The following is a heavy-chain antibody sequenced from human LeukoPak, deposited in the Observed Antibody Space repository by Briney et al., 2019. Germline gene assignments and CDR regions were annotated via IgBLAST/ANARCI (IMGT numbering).Heavy chain of an antibody. J-gene: IGHJ4*02. D-gene: IGHD6-19*01. V-gene: IGHV3-21*01. Sequence: GSLRLSCAASGFTFSSYSMNWVRQAPGKGLEWVSSISSSSSYIYYADSVKGRFTISRDNAKNSLYLQMNSLRAEDTAVYYCARDPKGGWSHCDYWGQGTLVTVSS. CDR2: ISSSSSYI. CDR1: GFTFSSYS. CDR3: ARDPKGGWSHCDY.